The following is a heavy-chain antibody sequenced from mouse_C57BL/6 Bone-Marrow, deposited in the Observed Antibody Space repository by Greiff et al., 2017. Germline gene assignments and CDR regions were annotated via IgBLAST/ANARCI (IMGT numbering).Heavy chain of an antibody. CDR3: ARKAYYSNYCFAY. V-gene: IGHV5-17*01. D-gene: IGHD2-5*01. J-gene: IGHJ3*01. CDR1: GFTFSDYG. CDR2: ISSGSSTI. Sequence: EVKLMESGGGLVKPGGSLKLSCAASGFTFSDYGMHWVRQAPEKGLEWVAYISSGSSTIYYADTVKGRFTISRDNAKNTLFLQMTSLRSEDTAMYYCARKAYYSNYCFAYWGQGTLVTGAA.